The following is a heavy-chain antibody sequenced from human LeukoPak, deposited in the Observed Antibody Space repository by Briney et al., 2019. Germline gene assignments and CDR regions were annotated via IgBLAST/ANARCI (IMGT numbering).Heavy chain of an antibody. CDR1: GGSISSYY. D-gene: IGHD3-10*01. CDR2: IYYSGST. J-gene: IGHJ5*02. V-gene: IGHV4-59*01. Sequence: SETLSLTCTVSGGSISSYYWSWIRQPPGKGLEWIGYIYYSGSTNYNPSLKSRVTISVDTSKNQFSPKLSSVTAADTAVYYCARAVPGYGSGSYYTRWFDPWGQGTLVTVSS. CDR3: ARAVPGYGSGSYYTRWFDP.